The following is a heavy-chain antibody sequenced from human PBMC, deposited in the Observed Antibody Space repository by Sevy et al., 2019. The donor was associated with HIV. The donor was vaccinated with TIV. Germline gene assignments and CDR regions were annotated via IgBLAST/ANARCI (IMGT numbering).Heavy chain of an antibody. J-gene: IGHJ3*02. CDR1: GYTFTGYY. CDR3: ARESHSSGWYDAFDI. CDR2: INPNSGGT. D-gene: IGHD6-19*01. Sequence: ASVKVSSKASGYTFTGYYMHWVRQAPGQGLEWMGRINPNSGGTNYAQKYQGRVTMTRDTSISTAYMELSRLRSDDTAVYYCARESHSSGWYDAFDIWGQGTMVTVSS. V-gene: IGHV1-2*06.